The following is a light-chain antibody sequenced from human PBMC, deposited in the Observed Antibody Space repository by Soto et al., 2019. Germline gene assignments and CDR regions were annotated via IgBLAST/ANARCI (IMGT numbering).Light chain of an antibody. CDR2: DVT. V-gene: IGLV2-14*01. CDR1: SSDVGSYNS. Sequence: QSALTQPASVSGSPGQSITISCTGTSSDVGSYNSVSWHQQHPGQAPKLMIYDVTNRASGIPDRFSASKAGNTGSLTISGLQAGDEADYYCSSYTSASTYVFVTGTKLTVL. CDR3: SSYTSASTYV. J-gene: IGLJ1*01.